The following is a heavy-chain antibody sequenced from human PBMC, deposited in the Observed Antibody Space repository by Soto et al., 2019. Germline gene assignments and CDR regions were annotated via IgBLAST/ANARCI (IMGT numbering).Heavy chain of an antibody. CDR3: ARDRGSSGYYLDY. CDR2: ISYDGNNK. D-gene: IGHD3-22*01. CDR1: GFTFSNYA. Sequence: QVQLVESGGGVVQPGRSLRLSCAASGFTFSNYAMHWVRQAPGKGLEWLALISYDGNNKYYADSVKGRFTISRDNSKNTLYLQMNSLRAEDTAVYYCARDRGSSGYYLDYWGQGTLVTVSS. J-gene: IGHJ4*02. V-gene: IGHV3-30-3*01.